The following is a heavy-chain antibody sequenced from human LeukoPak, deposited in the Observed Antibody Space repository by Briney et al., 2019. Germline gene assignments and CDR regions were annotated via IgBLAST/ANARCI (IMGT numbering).Heavy chain of an antibody. CDR2: INWKGGSI. CDR3: ARDLESDDYGDYRGVFDY. Sequence: GGSLRLSCAASGVTFDDYGMSWVRQAPGKGLEWVSGINWKGGSIGYADSVKGRFTISRDNAKNSLYLQMNSLRAEDTAVYYCARDLESDDYGDYRGVFDYWGQGTLVTVSS. CDR1: GVTFDDYG. D-gene: IGHD4-17*01. V-gene: IGHV3-20*04. J-gene: IGHJ4*02.